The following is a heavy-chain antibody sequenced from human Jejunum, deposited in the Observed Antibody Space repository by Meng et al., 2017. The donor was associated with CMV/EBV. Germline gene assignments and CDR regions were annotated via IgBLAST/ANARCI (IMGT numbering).Heavy chain of an antibody. D-gene: IGHD3-10*01. CDR1: GFTFINHA. J-gene: IGHJ4*02. Sequence: SGFTFINHAMRWVRQAPGKGLEWVSAISGRGDRTYYADSVKGRFTISRDNSQNTLYLQMNSLGAEDTAAYYCAKAPYTSGTYFVDYWGQGTLVTVSS. CDR2: ISGRGDRT. V-gene: IGHV3-23*01. CDR3: AKAPYTSGTYFVDY.